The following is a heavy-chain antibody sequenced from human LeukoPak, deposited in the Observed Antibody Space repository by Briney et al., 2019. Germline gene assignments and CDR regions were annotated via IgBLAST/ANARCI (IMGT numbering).Heavy chain of an antibody. D-gene: IGHD5-18*01. J-gene: IGHJ4*02. CDR3: ASLVDTAMVTVDY. CDR2: INHSGST. CDR1: GGSFSGYY. Sequence: PSETLSLTCAVYGGSFSGYYWSWIRQPPGKGLEWIGEINHSGSTNYNPSLKSRVTISVDTSKNQFSLKLSSVTAADTAVYYCASLVDTAMVTVDYWGQGTLATVSS. V-gene: IGHV4-34*01.